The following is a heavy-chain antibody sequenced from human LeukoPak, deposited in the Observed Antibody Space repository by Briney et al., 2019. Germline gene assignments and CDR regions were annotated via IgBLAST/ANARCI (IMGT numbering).Heavy chain of an antibody. D-gene: IGHD3-10*01. CDR1: GGSFSGYY. CDR3: ARGSPMVRGYYYYYYGMDV. J-gene: IGHJ6*02. V-gene: IGHV4-34*01. Sequence: SETLSLTCAVYGGSFSGYYWSWIRQPPGKGLEWIGEINHSGSTNYDPSLKSRVTISVDTSKNQFSLKLSSVTAADTAVYYCARGSPMVRGYYYYYYGMDVWGQGTTVTVSS. CDR2: INHSGST.